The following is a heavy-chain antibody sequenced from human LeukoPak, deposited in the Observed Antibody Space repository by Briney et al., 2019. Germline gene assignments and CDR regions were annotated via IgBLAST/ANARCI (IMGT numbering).Heavy chain of an antibody. J-gene: IGHJ5*02. D-gene: IGHD1-26*01. CDR1: GYTFINYY. Sequence: GASVKISCKTSGYTFINYYIHWVRQAPGQGLQWMGTINPSGGSTNYAQKFQGRVTMTRDTSTSTVYMALSSLRSGDTAVYYCARVRRSGELLDAGRYNWFDPWGQGTLVTVFS. CDR3: ARVRRSGELLDAGRYNWFDP. V-gene: IGHV1-46*01. CDR2: INPSGGST.